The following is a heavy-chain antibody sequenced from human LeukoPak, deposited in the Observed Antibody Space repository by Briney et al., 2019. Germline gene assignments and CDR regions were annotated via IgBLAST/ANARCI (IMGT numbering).Heavy chain of an antibody. J-gene: IGHJ4*02. V-gene: IGHV3-23*01. CDR3: AKNRLAYYYDSSGYSIPFDY. CDR2: ISGSGGST. CDR1: GFTFTSYA. Sequence: GGSLRLSCAASGFTFTSYAMSWVRQAPGKGLEWVSAISGSGGSTYYADSVKGRFTISRDNSKNTLYLQMNSLRAEDTAVYYCAKNRLAYYYDSSGYSIPFDYWGQGTLVTVSS. D-gene: IGHD3-22*01.